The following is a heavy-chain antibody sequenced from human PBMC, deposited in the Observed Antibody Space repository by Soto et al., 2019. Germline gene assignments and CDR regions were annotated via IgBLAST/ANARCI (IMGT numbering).Heavy chain of an antibody. CDR2: IYSGGST. CDR3: ARGSGWSAFDI. CDR1: GFTVSSNY. V-gene: IGHV3-53*04. D-gene: IGHD6-19*01. Sequence: EVQLVESGGGLVQPGGSLRLSCAASGFTVSSNYMSWVRQAPGKGLEWVSVIYSGGSTYYAHSVKGRFTSSRHNSKNTLYLKMNSLGAEDTAVYYCARGSGWSAFDIWGHGTMVTVSS. J-gene: IGHJ3*02.